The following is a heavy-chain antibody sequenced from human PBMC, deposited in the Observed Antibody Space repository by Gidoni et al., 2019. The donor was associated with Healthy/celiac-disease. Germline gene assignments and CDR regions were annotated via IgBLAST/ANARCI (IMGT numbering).Heavy chain of an antibody. J-gene: IGHJ4*02. V-gene: IGHV4-59*01. CDR3: ARGDSSGYYYAL. Sequence: QVQLQASGPGLVKPSETLSLTCTVSGGSISSYYWSWIRQPPGKGLEWIGYIYYSGSTNYNPSLKSRVTISVDTSKNQFSLKLSSVTAADTAVYYCARGDSSGYYYALWGQGTLVTVSS. CDR2: IYYSGST. D-gene: IGHD3-22*01. CDR1: GGSISSYY.